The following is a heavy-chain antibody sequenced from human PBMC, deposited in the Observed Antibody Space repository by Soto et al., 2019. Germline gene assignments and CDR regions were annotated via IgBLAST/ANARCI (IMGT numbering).Heavy chain of an antibody. J-gene: IGHJ5*02. CDR1: GGTFSSYA. D-gene: IGHD2-15*01. CDR2: IIPIFGTA. CDR3: ARGPVVVVAATGRYWFDP. V-gene: IGHV1-69*01. Sequence: QVQLVQAGAEVKKPGSSVNVSCKASGGTFSSYAISWVRQAPGQGLEWMGGIIPIFGTANYAQKFQGSVTITADESTSTAYMELSRLRSEDTAVYYCARGPVVVVAATGRYWFDPWGQGTLVTVSS.